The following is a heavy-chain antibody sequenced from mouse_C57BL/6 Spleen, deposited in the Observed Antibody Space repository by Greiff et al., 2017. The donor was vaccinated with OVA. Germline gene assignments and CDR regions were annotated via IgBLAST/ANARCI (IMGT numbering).Heavy chain of an antibody. Sequence: QVHVKQSGAELVKPGASVKLSCKASGYTFTEYTIPWVKQRSGQGLEWIGWFYPGSGSIKYNEKFKDKATLTADKSSSTVYMELSRLTSEDSAVYLCARHEDPYARDYWGQGTSVTVSS. V-gene: IGHV1-62-2*01. CDR2: FYPGSGSI. CDR1: GYTFTEYT. J-gene: IGHJ4*01. CDR3: ARHEDPYARDY.